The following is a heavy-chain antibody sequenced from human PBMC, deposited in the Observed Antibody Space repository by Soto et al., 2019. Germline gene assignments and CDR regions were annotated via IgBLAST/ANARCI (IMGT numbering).Heavy chain of an antibody. CDR3: ASVHCDGDCYFDY. Sequence: ASVKVSCKASGYTFTNNLMHWVRQAPGQRPEWLGWINIGNGYTKCSQRFQGRVAITRDTSARITYMDLSGLRSEDTAVYFCASVHCDGDCYFDYWGQGTLVTVSS. V-gene: IGHV1-3*04. CDR2: INIGNGYT. D-gene: IGHD2-21*02. CDR1: GYTFTNNL. J-gene: IGHJ4*02.